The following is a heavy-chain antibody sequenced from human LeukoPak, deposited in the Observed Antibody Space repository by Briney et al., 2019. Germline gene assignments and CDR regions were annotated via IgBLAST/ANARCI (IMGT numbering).Heavy chain of an antibody. CDR1: GYTFTGYY. CDR3: ARDIAAAGNYYYYGMDV. D-gene: IGHD6-13*01. V-gene: IGHV1-2*04. CDR2: INPNSGGT. Sequence: ASVKVSCKASGYTFTGYYMHWVRQAPGQGLEWMGWINPNSGGTNYAQKFQGWVTMTRDTSISTAYMVLSRLRSDDTAVYYCARDIAAAGNYYYYGMDVWGQGTTVTVSS. J-gene: IGHJ6*02.